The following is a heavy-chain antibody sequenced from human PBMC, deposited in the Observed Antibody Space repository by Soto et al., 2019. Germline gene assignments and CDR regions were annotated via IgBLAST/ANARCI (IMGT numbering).Heavy chain of an antibody. D-gene: IGHD5-18*01. V-gene: IGHV4-39*01. Sequence: QLQLQESGPGLVKPSETLSLTSIVSGASISGTSYYWGWIRQPPGKGLEWIANIYSIGTTYHNPSLRSRVTISVDTSKNQFSLKLSSVTAADTAVYYCARRREREYSYGPIDYWGQGTLVTVSS. CDR1: GASISGTSYY. CDR2: IYSIGTT. CDR3: ARRREREYSYGPIDY. J-gene: IGHJ4*02.